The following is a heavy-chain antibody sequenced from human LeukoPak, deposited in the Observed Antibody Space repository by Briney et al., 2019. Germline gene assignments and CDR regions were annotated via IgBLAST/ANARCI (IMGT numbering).Heavy chain of an antibody. D-gene: IGHD5-24*01. J-gene: IGHJ4*02. V-gene: IGHV3-7*01. CDR2: IKQDGSEK. CDR3: ARDGDGYKSIPFDY. Sequence: GGSLRLSCAASGFTFSSYGMHWVRQPPGKGLEWVANIKQDGSEKYYVDSVKGRFTISRDNAKNSLYLQMNNLSIEDTAVYYCARDGDGYKSIPFDYWGQGALVTVSS. CDR1: GFTFSSYG.